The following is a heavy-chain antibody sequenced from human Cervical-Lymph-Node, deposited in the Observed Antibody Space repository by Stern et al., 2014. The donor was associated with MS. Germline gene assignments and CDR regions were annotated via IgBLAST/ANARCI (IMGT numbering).Heavy chain of an antibody. V-gene: IGHV3-30-3*01. CDR3: ARKGGFGELTKYFYYAMDV. D-gene: IGHD3-10*01. J-gene: IGHJ6*02. CDR1: GFTFSSYA. Sequence: VQLVEYGGGVVQPGRSLRLSCAASGFTFSSYAVHWVRQAPGKGLEWVALISYDGGNKSYADSVKGRFTISRDNSKSTLYLQMNSLRAEDTAVYYCARKGGFGELTKYFYYAMDVWGQGTTVTVSS. CDR2: ISYDGGNK.